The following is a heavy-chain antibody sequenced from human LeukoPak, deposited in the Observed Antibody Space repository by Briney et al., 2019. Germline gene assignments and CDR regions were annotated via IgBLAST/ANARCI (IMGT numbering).Heavy chain of an antibody. CDR2: ISGSGGST. J-gene: IGHJ4*02. CDR3: AGDWYSNY. CDR1: GFTFSTYT. V-gene: IGHV3-23*01. D-gene: IGHD2-21*02. Sequence: PGGSLRLSCVASGFTFSTYTMNWIRQAPGKGLEWVSAISGSGGSTYYADSVKGRFTISRDNSKNTLYLQMNSLRAEDTAVYYCAGDWYSNYWGQGTLVTVSS.